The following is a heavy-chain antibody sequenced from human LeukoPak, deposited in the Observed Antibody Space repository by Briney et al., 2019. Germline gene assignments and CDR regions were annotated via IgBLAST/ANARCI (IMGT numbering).Heavy chain of an antibody. V-gene: IGHV1-2*06. J-gene: IGHJ4*02. CDR3: ARTTYYYDGSGYYTPPHFDY. D-gene: IGHD3-22*01. CDR1: GYTFTGYY. CDR2: INPNSGGT. Sequence: ASVKVSCKASGYTFTGYYMHWVRQAPGQGLEWMGRINPNSGGTNYAQKFQGRVTMTRDTSISTAYMELSRLRSDDTAVYYCARTTYYYDGSGYYTPPHFDYWGQRTLVTVSS.